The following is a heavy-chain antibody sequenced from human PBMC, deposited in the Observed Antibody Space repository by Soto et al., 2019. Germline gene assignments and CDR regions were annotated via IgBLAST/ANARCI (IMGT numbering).Heavy chain of an antibody. J-gene: IGHJ3*02. CDR2: ISSSGSTI. CDR1: GLTFSDYY. V-gene: IGHV3-11*01. Sequence: GGSLRLSCAASGLTFSDYYMSWIRQAPGKGLEWVSYISSSGSTIYYADSVKGRFTISRDNAKNSLYLQMNSLRAEDTAVYYCAREGGQQLTTRANDAFDIWGQGTMVTVSS. D-gene: IGHD6-13*01. CDR3: AREGGQQLTTRANDAFDI.